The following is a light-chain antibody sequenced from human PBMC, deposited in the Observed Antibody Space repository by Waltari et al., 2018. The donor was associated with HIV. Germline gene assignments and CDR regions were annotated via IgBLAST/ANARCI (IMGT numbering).Light chain of an antibody. CDR2: RGN. CDR1: KNNVGFQG. J-gene: IGLJ3*02. CDR3: SSWDTRLNGWV. V-gene: IGLV10-54*04. Sequence: QAGLTQPPSVSKALGQTATLTCTGDKNNVGFQGAAWLKHHQGHPPKLLSYRGNNRTAGVPGSVSASTSGKTAFLNITGLQADDEADYFCSSWDTRLNGWVFGGGTHLTVL.